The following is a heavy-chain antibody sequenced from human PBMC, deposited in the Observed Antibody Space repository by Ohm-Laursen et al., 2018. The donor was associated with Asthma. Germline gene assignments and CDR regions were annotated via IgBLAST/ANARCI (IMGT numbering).Heavy chain of an antibody. CDR1: GLTFSNYA. CDR3: AKDRDIVASPFDY. Sequence: GSLRLSCAASGLTFSNYAMSWVRQAPGQGLEWVSAISGAGGSTDYADSVKGRFTLSRDNSKNTLYLEMNSLRAEDTALYYCAKDRDIVASPFDYWGQGTLVAVSS. CDR2: ISGAGGST. D-gene: IGHD5-12*01. J-gene: IGHJ4*02. V-gene: IGHV3-23*01.